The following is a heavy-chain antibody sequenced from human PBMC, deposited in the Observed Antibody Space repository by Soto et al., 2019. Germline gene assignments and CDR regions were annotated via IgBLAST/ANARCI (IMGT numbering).Heavy chain of an antibody. CDR1: GFTLSGYA. D-gene: IGHD6-6*01. CDR3: ARRARPDFYYMDV. Sequence: EVQLAESGGGLAQPGGSLRISCAASGFTLSGYAMDWVRQAPGKGLEYVSGISSNGVGTYYAKSVQGRFTISRDNSKNTVYLQMGSLRPEDMAVYYCARRARPDFYYMDVWGKGTTVTVSS. J-gene: IGHJ6*03. CDR2: ISSNGVGT. V-gene: IGHV3-64*01.